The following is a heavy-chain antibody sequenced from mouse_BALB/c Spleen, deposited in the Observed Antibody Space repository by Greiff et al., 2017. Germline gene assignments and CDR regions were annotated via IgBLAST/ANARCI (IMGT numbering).Heavy chain of an antibody. CDR3: ARHVGRAWFAY. CDR2: ISSGGGST. J-gene: IGHJ3*01. CDR1: GFAFSSYD. Sequence: DVMLVESGGGLVKPGGSLKLSCAASGFAFSSYDMSWVRQTPEKRLEWVAYISSGGGSTYYPDTVKGRFTISRDNAKNTLYLQMSSLKSEDTAMYYCARHVGRAWFAYWGQGTLVTVSA. D-gene: IGHD1-1*02. V-gene: IGHV5-12-1*01.